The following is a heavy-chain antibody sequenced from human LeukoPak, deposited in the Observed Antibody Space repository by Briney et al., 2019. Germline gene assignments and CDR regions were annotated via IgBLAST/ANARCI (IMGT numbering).Heavy chain of an antibody. J-gene: IGHJ5*02. Sequence: SVKVSCKASGGTFSSYAISWVRQAPGQGLEWMGGIIPIFGTANYAQKFQGRVTITADKSTSTAYMELSSLRSEDTAVYYCASVIAAAHNWFDPWGQGTLVTASS. V-gene: IGHV1-69*06. D-gene: IGHD6-13*01. CDR2: IIPIFGTA. CDR3: ASVIAAAHNWFDP. CDR1: GGTFSSYA.